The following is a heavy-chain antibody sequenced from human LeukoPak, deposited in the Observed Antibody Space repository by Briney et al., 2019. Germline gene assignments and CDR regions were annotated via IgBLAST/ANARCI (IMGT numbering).Heavy chain of an antibody. CDR1: GFTLSNSW. J-gene: IGHJ4*02. D-gene: IGHD2/OR15-2a*01. CDR2: IDPDGNT. CDR3: ARDVRGPHDF. Sequence: PGGSLRLSCAASGFTLSNSWMHWVRQAPGKGLVWVSRIDPDGNTHYADSVKGRFTISRDNAKNTLYLQMNSLRAEDTAVYRCARDVRGPHDFWGQGTLVTVSS. V-gene: IGHV3-74*01.